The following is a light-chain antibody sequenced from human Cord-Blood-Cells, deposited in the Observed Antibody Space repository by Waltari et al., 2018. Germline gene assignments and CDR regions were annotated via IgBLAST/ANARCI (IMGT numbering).Light chain of an antibody. J-gene: IGLJ1*01. V-gene: IGLV2-14*01. CDR1: SSDVGGYNY. CDR2: DVS. Sequence: QSALTQPASVSGSPGQSITNSCTGTSSDVGGYNYVSWYPQHPGKAPKLMIYDVSNRPSGVSNRFSGSKSGNTASLTISGLQAEDEADYYCSSYTSSSTLVFGTGTMVTVL. CDR3: SSYTSSSTLV.